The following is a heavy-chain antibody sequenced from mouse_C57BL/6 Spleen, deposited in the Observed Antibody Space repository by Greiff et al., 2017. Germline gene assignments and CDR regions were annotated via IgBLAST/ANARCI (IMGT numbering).Heavy chain of an antibody. J-gene: IGHJ1*03. D-gene: IGHD1-1*01. CDR3: ALPYYYGSSTWYFCV. Sequence: VQLQQSGAELVKPGASVKLSCTASGFNFKDYYMHWVKQRTEQGLEWIGRIYPEDGDTKYAPKFQGKATITADTSSNTAYLQLSSLTSEDTAVCYCALPYYYGSSTWYFCVWGTKTTVTVS. CDR2: IYPEDGDT. CDR1: GFNFKDYY. V-gene: IGHV14-2*01.